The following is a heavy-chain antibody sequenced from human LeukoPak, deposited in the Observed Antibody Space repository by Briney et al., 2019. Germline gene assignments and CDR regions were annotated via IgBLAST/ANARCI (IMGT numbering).Heavy chain of an antibody. CDR2: IKQDGSEK. D-gene: IGHD3-3*01. CDR3: ARDPNYDFWSGYYGLDY. V-gene: IGHV3-7*01. J-gene: IGHJ4*02. Sequence: GGSLRLSCAASGFTFTNYWMYWVRQAPGKGLEWVASIKQDGSEKYYVDSVKGRLTISRDNAKNSLYLQMNSLRAEDTAVYYCARDPNYDFWSGYYGLDYWGQGTLVTVSS. CDR1: GFTFTNYW.